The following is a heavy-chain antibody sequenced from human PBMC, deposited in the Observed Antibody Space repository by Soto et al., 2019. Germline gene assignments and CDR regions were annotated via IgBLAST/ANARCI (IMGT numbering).Heavy chain of an antibody. CDR1: GFTFSSYW. CDR3: ARGPSRVLLWSVFDY. D-gene: IGHD3-10*01. CDR2: IKQDGSEK. Sequence: PGGSLRLSCAASGFTFSSYWMSWVRQAPGKGLEWVANIKQDGSEKYYVDSVKGRFTISRDNAKNSLYLQMNSLRAEDTAVYYCARGPSRVLLWSVFDYWGQGTLVTVSS. V-gene: IGHV3-7*01. J-gene: IGHJ4*02.